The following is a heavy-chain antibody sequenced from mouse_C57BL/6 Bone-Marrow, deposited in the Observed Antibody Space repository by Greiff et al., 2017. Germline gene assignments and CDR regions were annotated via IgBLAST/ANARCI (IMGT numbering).Heavy chain of an antibody. V-gene: IGHV1-64*01. CDR3: ARRDYYYCSSPWCFDV. CDR2: IHPNSGST. J-gene: IGHJ1*03. CDR1: GYTFTSYW. Sequence: QVQLQQPGAELVKPGASVKLSCKASGYTFTSYWMHWVKQRPGQGLEWIGMIHPNSGSTNYNEKFKSKATLTVDKSSSTAYMQLSSLTSEDSAVYYCARRDYYYCSSPWCFDVWGTGTTVTGSS. D-gene: IGHD1-1*01.